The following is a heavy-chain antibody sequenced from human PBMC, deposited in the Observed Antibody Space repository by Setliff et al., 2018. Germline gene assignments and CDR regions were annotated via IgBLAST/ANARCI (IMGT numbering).Heavy chain of an antibody. J-gene: IGHJ3*02. CDR3: VRDDADNYDAFDN. CDR1: GFTFSSDP. Sequence: GGSLRLSCAASGFTFSSDPMSWVRQAPGKGLEWVADIKQDGSTKYYLDSVKGRFTISRDNAKRSLYLQMNGLRADDTGVYYCVRDDADNYDAFDNWGQGTLVTVSS. D-gene: IGHD3-22*01. CDR2: IKQDGSTK. V-gene: IGHV3-7*01.